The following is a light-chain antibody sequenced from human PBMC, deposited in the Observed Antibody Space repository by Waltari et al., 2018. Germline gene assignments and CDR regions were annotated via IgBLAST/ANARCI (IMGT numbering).Light chain of an antibody. CDR2: WAS. CDR1: QSVLYTSNNENY. V-gene: IGKV4-1*01. CDR3: QQHFTIPLT. Sequence: DIVLTQAPDSLAVSLGERATITCESSQSVLYTSNNENYLTWYQQKPGQAPKLLISWASTRESGVPDRFSGSGSGTDFTLTISSLQAEDVAVYFCQQHFTIPLTFGGGTRVEIK. J-gene: IGKJ4*01.